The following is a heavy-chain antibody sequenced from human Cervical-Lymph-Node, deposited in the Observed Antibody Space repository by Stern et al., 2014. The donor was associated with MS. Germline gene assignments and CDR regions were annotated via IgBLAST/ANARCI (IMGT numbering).Heavy chain of an antibody. D-gene: IGHD4-17*01. Sequence: EVQLVESGAEVKKPGESLKISCQGSGYSFTSYWIGWVRQMPGKGLEWMESIFPGDSDTRYSPSFQGQVTISADKSNRTAYLQWSSLKASDTAMYYCARPKDYGDFKNWGQGTLVTVSS. J-gene: IGHJ4*02. CDR2: IFPGDSDT. V-gene: IGHV5-51*03. CDR1: GYSFTSYW. CDR3: ARPKDYGDFKN.